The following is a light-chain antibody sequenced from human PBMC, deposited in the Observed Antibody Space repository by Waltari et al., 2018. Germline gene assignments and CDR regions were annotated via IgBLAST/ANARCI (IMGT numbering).Light chain of an antibody. CDR1: QSVGTK. CDR2: GAS. CDR3: QQYNLWPWT. V-gene: IGKV3-15*01. Sequence: EIVMTQSPLTLSVSPGERATLSCRASQSVGTKLAWYQQKPGQAPRLLIYGASTSATGIAARFSGSGSGTEFTLTISSLQSEDFAIYYCQQYNLWPWTFDQGTKVDIK. J-gene: IGKJ1*01.